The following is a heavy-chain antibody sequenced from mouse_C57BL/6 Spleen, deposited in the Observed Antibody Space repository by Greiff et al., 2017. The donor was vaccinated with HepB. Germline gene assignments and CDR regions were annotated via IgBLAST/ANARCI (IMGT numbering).Heavy chain of an antibody. D-gene: IGHD2-5*01. V-gene: IGHV1-55*01. CDR3: ARSREIYYSNYWAMDY. CDR1: GYTFTSYW. CDR2: IYPGSGST. J-gene: IGHJ4*01. Sequence: VQLQQPGAELVKPGASVKMSCKASGYTFTSYWITWVKQRPGQGLEWIGDIYPGSGSTNYNEKFKSKATLTVDTSSSTAYMQLSSLTSEDSAVYYCARSREIYYSNYWAMDYWGQGTSVTVSS.